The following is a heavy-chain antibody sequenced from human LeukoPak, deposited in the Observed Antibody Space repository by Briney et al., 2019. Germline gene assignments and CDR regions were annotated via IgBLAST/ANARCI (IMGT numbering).Heavy chain of an antibody. CDR1: GGSISGYY. CDR2: VFYSGTTT. D-gene: IGHD3-10*01. Sequence: PSETLSLTCTVSGGSISGYYWSWIRQPPGKGLEWIAYVFYSGTTTNYNPSLKSRVTISVDTSKNQFSLQLTSVTAADTAVYYCATWSGSATYFSNWGRGTLVTVSS. V-gene: IGHV4-59*01. J-gene: IGHJ4*02. CDR3: ATWSGSATYFSN.